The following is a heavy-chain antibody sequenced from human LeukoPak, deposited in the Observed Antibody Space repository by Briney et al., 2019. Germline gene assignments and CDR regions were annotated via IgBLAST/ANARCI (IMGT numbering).Heavy chain of an antibody. J-gene: IGHJ4*02. CDR3: ARQGSVVAANFDY. Sequence: GGSLRLSCAASGFTFSSYAMRWVRQAPGKGLEWVAVISYDGSNKYYADSVKGRFTISRDNSKNTLYLQMNSLGGVDTAVFYCARQGSVVAANFDYWGQGTLVTVSS. CDR1: GFTFSSYA. D-gene: IGHD2-15*01. CDR2: ISYDGSNK. V-gene: IGHV3-30-3*01.